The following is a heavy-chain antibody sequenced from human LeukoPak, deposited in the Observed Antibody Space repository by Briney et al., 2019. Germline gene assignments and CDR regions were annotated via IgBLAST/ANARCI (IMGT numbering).Heavy chain of an antibody. Sequence: PGGSLRLSCVVSGIPFSDYYMNWIRKAPGKGLEWISYISSSSPYTDYADSVKGRFTISRDNAKSALYLQMHSLRLEDTAVYYCAAGTAADFWGQGTLVTVSS. J-gene: IGHJ4*02. CDR3: AAGTAADF. CDR2: ISSSSPYT. V-gene: IGHV3-11*03. D-gene: IGHD6-13*01. CDR1: GIPFSDYY.